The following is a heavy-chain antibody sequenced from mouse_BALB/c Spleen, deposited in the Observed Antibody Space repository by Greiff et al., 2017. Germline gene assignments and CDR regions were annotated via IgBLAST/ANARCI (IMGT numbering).Heavy chain of an antibody. V-gene: IGHV2-9*02. D-gene: IGHD2-10*01. CDR3: AREEGLLQRPLNY. Sequence: QVQLKESGPGLVAPSQSLSITFTVSGFSLTSYGVHWVRQPPGKGLEWLGVIWAGGSTNYNSALMSRLSISKDNSKSQVFLKMNSLQTDDTAMYYCAREEGLLQRPLNYWGQGTTLTVSS. CDR1: GFSLTSYG. CDR2: IWAGGST. J-gene: IGHJ2*01.